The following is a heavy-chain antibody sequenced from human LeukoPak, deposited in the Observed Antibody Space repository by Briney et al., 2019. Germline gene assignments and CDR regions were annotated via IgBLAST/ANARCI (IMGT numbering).Heavy chain of an antibody. CDR1: GGPISSYY. J-gene: IGHJ5*02. Sequence: SETLSLTCSVSGGPISSYYWSWIRQPPGKGLEWIGYIYDSGSTNYKSPLKSRVTMSGDTSKNQFSLKLSSVTAADTAVYYCARDILNYYGSGGNWFDPWGQGTLVTVSS. CDR3: ARDILNYYGSGGNWFDP. D-gene: IGHD3-10*01. V-gene: IGHV4-59*12. CDR2: IYDSGST.